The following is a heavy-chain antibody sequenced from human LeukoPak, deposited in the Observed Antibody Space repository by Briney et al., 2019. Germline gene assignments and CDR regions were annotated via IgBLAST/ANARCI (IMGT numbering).Heavy chain of an antibody. CDR3: ARQFDYGDYWGTFDY. CDR2: MHYSGST. V-gene: IGHV4-39*01. D-gene: IGHD4-17*01. J-gene: IGHJ4*02. Sequence: SETLSLTCTVSGGSIGSGGYYWGWIRQSPGKGLEWIGSMHYSGSTWYNPSLKSRVTISGDTSKNQVSLKVRSVTAADTAVYYCARQFDYGDYWGTFDYWGQGTLVTVPS. CDR1: GGSIGSGGYY.